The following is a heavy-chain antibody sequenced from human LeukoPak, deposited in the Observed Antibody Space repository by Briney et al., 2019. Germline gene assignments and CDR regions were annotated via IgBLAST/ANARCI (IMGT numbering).Heavy chain of an antibody. D-gene: IGHD2-2*01. CDR1: GYTFAGYY. CDR3: ARASRGVVPVVGIADP. CDR2: INPNSGGT. V-gene: IGHV1-2*02. Sequence: GASVKVSCKASGYTFAGYYMHWVRQAPGQGLEWMGWINPNSGGTNSAQKFQGRVTMTRDTSISTAYMELSRLRSDDTAMYYSARASRGVVPVVGIADPWGQGTLLTVSS. J-gene: IGHJ5*02.